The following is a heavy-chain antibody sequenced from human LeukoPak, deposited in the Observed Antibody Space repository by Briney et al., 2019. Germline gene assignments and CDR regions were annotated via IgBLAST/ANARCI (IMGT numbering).Heavy chain of an antibody. CDR2: ISYHGSDK. J-gene: IGHJ2*01. D-gene: IGHD4/OR15-4a*01. Sequence: PGGSLRLSCAASGFTFSSYAMHWVLQAPGKGLEWVAVISYHGSDKFYADSVKDRFTISRDNSNNALYLQMNSLRAEDTAVFYCARGSPRSGAKYCFFDLWGRGTLVTVSS. CDR1: GFTFSSYA. CDR3: ARGSPRSGAKYCFFDL. V-gene: IGHV3-30-3*01.